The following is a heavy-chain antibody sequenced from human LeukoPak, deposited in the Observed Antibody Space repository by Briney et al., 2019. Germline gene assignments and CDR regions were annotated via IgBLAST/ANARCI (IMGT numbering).Heavy chain of an antibody. CDR3: AKSQQSRGQLAVDY. Sequence: GGSLRLSCAASGFTFSSYAMSWVRQAPGKGLEWVSAISGSGGSTYYADSVKGRFTISRDNSKNTLYLQMNSLRAEDTAVYYCAKSQQSRGQLAVDYWGQGTLVTVSS. CDR1: GFTFSSYA. CDR2: ISGSGGST. V-gene: IGHV3-23*01. D-gene: IGHD6-6*01. J-gene: IGHJ4*02.